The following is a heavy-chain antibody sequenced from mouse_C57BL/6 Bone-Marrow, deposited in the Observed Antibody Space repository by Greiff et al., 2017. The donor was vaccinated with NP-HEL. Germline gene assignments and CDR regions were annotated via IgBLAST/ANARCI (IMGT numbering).Heavy chain of an antibody. D-gene: IGHD1-1*02. CDR3: ARGGSYSYYFDY. CDR1: GYTFTDYN. V-gene: IGHV1-22*01. CDR2: INPNNGGT. Sequence: EVQLQQSGPELVKPGASVKMSCKASGYTFTDYNMHWVKQSHGKSLEWIGYINPNNGGTSYNQKFKGKATLTVNKSSSTAYMELRSLTSEDSAVYYCARGGSYSYYFDYWGQGTTLTVSS. J-gene: IGHJ2*01.